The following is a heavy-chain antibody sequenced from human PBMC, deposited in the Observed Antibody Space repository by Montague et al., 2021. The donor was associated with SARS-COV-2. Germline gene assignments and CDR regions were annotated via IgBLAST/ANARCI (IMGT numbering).Heavy chain of an antibody. Sequence: TLSLACTVSGGSISSSIYYWGWIRQPAGKGLEWIGRIYTSGSTNYNPSLKSRVTISVDTSKNQFSLKLSSVTAADTAVYYCARVGVGTMVRGVIPAYYYYGMDVWGQGTTVTVSS. D-gene: IGHD3-10*01. V-gene: IGHV4-61*02. CDR1: GGSISSSIYY. CDR2: IYTSGST. CDR3: ARVGVGTMVRGVIPAYYYYGMDV. J-gene: IGHJ6*02.